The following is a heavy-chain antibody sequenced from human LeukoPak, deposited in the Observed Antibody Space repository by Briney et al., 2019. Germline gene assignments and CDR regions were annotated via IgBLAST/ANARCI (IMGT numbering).Heavy chain of an antibody. CDR1: GFTFDDYG. D-gene: IGHD3-22*01. V-gene: IGHV3-20*04. Sequence: GGSLRLSCAASGFTFDDYGMSWVRQAPGKGLEWVSGINWNGGSTGYADSVKGRFTISRDNAKNSLYLQMNSLRAEDTALYYCARMAAYYYGSSGHLNYFDYWGQGTLVTVSS. J-gene: IGHJ4*02. CDR3: ARMAAYYYGSSGHLNYFDY. CDR2: INWNGGST.